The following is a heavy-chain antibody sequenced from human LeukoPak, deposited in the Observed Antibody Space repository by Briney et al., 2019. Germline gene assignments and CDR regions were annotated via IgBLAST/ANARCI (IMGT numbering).Heavy chain of an antibody. CDR3: AKEKYYYDSSGYYYAPIDY. V-gene: IGHV4-4*07. D-gene: IGHD3-22*01. Sequence: PSETLSLTCTVSGGSISSYSWSWIRQPAGKGLEWIGRIYTSGSTTYNPSLKSRVTMSADTSKNQVSLNLSSVTAADTAVYYCAKEKYYYDSSGYYYAPIDYWGQRTLVTVSS. CDR1: GGSISSYS. J-gene: IGHJ4*02. CDR2: IYTSGST.